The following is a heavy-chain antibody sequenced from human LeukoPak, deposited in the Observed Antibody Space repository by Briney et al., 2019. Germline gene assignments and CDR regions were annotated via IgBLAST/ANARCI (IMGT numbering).Heavy chain of an antibody. CDR1: GFTFSRYW. Sequence: PGGSLRLSCAASGFTFSRYWMHWVRQAPGKGLVWVSRINGDGSSTSYADSVKGRFTISRDNAKNTLYLQMNSLRAEDTAVYSCARGFDWFPFDYWGQGTLVTVSS. CDR2: INGDGSST. V-gene: IGHV3-74*01. J-gene: IGHJ4*02. D-gene: IGHD3-9*01. CDR3: ARGFDWFPFDY.